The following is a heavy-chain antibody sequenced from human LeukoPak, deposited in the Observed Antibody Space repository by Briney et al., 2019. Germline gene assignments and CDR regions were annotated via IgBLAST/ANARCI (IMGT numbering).Heavy chain of an antibody. D-gene: IGHD2-21*02. J-gene: IGHJ5*02. CDR3: AGTVVVTALGFDP. Sequence: PSGTLSLTCAVSGGSISSSNWWSWVRPPPGKGLEWIGEIYHSGSTNYNPSLKSRVTISVDKSKNQFSLKLSSVTAADTAVYYCAGTVVVTALGFDPWGQGTLVTVSS. V-gene: IGHV4-4*02. CDR1: GGSISSSNW. CDR2: IYHSGST.